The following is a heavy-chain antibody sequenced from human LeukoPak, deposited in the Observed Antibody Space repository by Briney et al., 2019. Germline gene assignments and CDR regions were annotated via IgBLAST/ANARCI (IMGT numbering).Heavy chain of an antibody. CDR2: INPKNGDS. CDR3: ARAGYDYGDSSDF. D-gene: IGHD4-17*01. CDR1: GYPFTTYY. J-gene: IGHJ4*02. V-gene: IGHV1-2*02. Sequence: ASVNVSCKASGYPFTTYYIHWVRQAPGQGLEWMGCINPKNGDSKYAQKFQGRVTMTRATSIATAYMEVSRLTSDDTAVYFCARAGYDYGDSSDFWGQRTLVTVSS.